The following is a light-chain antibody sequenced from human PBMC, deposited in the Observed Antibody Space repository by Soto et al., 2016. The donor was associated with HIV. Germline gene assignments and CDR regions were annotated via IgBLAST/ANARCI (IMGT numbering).Light chain of an antibody. Sequence: DIQMTQSPSSLSASVGDRVTITCQASQDISNYLNWYQQKPGKAPKLLIYGASNLETGVPSRFSGRGSGTDFTFTISSLQPEDIATYYCQQNHNLPITFGQGTRLXIK. J-gene: IGKJ5*01. CDR3: QQNHNLPIT. CDR1: QDISNY. CDR2: GAS. V-gene: IGKV1-33*01.